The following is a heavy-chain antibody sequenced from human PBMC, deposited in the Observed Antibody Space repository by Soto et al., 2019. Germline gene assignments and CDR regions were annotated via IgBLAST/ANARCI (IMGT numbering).Heavy chain of an antibody. J-gene: IGHJ6*04. V-gene: IGHV4-31*03. CDR1: GGSISSGGYY. CDR3: ARASSGWGYYYGMDV. D-gene: IGHD6-19*01. CDR2: IYYSGST. Sequence: SETLSLTCTVSGGSISSGGYYWSWIRQHPGKGLEWIGYIYYSGSTYYNPSLKSRVTISVDTSKNQFSLKLSSVTAADTAVYYCARASSGWGYYYGMDVWGKGTTVTVSS.